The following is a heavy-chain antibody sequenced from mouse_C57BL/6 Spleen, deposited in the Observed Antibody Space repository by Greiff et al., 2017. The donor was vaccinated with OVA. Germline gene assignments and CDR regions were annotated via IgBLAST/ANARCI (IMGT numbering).Heavy chain of an antibody. Sequence: VQLQQSGPELVKPGASVKISCKASGYTFTDYYMNWVKQSHGKSLEWIGDINPNNGGTSYNQKFKGKATLTVDKSSSTAYMELRSLTSEDSAVYYCARGGGFNYGMDYWGQGTSVTVSS. CDR2: INPNNGGT. CDR1: GYTFTDYY. J-gene: IGHJ4*01. V-gene: IGHV1-26*01. CDR3: ARGGGFNYGMDY.